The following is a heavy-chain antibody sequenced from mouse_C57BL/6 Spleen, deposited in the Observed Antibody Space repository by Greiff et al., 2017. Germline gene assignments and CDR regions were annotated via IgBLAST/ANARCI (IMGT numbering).Heavy chain of an antibody. CDR2: IYWDDDT. CDR3: ARSSNYGYFEV. D-gene: IGHD2-5*01. V-gene: IGHV8-12*01. Sequence: QVTLKESGPGILQSSQTLSLTCSFSGFSLSTSGMGVSWLRQPSGKGLDWLAHIYWDDDTRYNPSLKSRLPISKDTSRNQVFLQITSVDTADTVTYCTARSSNYGYFEVWGTGTTVTVSS. CDR1: GFSLSTSGMG. J-gene: IGHJ1*03.